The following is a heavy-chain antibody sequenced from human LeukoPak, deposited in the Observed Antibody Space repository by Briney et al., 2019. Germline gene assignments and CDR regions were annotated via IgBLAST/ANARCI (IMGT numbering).Heavy chain of an antibody. CDR1: GFTFSTYW. CDR2: ISSSGSTI. Sequence: GGSLRLSCAAAGFTFSTYWMSWVRQAPGKGLEWVSYISSSGSTIYYADSVKGRFTISRDNAKNSLYLQMNSMRAEDTAVYYCARDNFWSGSDYWGQGTLVTVSS. J-gene: IGHJ4*02. CDR3: ARDNFWSGSDY. D-gene: IGHD3-3*01. V-gene: IGHV3-48*04.